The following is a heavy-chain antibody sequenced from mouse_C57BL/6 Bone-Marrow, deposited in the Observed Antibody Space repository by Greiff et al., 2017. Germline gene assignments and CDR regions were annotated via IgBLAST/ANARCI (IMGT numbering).Heavy chain of an antibody. D-gene: IGHD1-1*01. J-gene: IGHJ1*03. CDR3: ARDYYGTDWYFDV. CDR1: GYTFTDYY. Sequence: EVQLQQSGPELVKPGASVKISCKASGYTFTDYYMNWVKQSHGKSLEWIGDLTPNTGGTSYNQKFKGKATLTVDKSSSTDYMELRSLTSEDSAVSYCARDYYGTDWYFDVWGTGTTVTVSS. V-gene: IGHV1-26*01. CDR2: LTPNTGGT.